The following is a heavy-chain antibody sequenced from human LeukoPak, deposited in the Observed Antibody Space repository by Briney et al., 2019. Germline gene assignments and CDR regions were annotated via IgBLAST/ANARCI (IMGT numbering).Heavy chain of an antibody. CDR3: ARERIVGATEGFDY. CDR2: ISSSGSTI. CDR1: GFTFSDYY. J-gene: IGHJ4*02. Sequence: GGSLRLSCAASGFTFSDYYMSWIRQAPGKGLEWVSYISSSGSTIYYADSVKGRFTISSDNAKNSLYLQMNSLRAEDTAVYYCARERIVGATEGFDYWGQGTLVTVSS. V-gene: IGHV3-11*01. D-gene: IGHD1-26*01.